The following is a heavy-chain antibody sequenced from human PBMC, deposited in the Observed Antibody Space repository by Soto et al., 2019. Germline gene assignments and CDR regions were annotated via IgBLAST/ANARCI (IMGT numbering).Heavy chain of an antibody. CDR2: ISSSSSYI. D-gene: IGHD3-10*01. J-gene: IGHJ4*02. Sequence: GGSLRLSCAASGFTFSSYSMNWVRQALGKGLEWVSSISSSSSYIYYADSVKGRFTISRDNSKNTLFLQMNSLRVEDTAIYYCAKKVNSGPGSQYFDYWGQGTLVTVSS. CDR1: GFTFSSYS. V-gene: IGHV3-21*04. CDR3: AKKVNSGPGSQYFDY.